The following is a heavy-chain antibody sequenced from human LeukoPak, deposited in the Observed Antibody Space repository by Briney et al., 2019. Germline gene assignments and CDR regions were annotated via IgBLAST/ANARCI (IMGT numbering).Heavy chain of an antibody. CDR1: GYTFTSYY. D-gene: IGHD6-13*01. V-gene: IGHV1-46*01. CDR2: INPSGGST. J-gene: IGHJ4*02. CDR3: ARVVRGIAAAGKMDY. Sequence: ASVKVSCKASGYTFTSYYMHWVRQAPGQGLEWMGIINPSGGSTSYAQKFQGRVTMTRDTSISTAYMELSRLRSDDTAVYYCARVVRGIAAAGKMDYWGQGTLVTVSS.